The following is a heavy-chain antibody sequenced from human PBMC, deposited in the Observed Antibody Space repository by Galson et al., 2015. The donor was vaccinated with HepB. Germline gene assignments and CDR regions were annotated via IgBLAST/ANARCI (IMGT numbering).Heavy chain of an antibody. Sequence: SLRLSCAVSGFTFSNYWMHWVRQAPGKGLVWVSRIDSDGSSTNYADSVKGRFTISRDSAKSTLYLQMNSLRAEDTAVYYCARGGTADSYYGMDVWGQGTAVTVSS. CDR3: ARGGTADSYYGMDV. V-gene: IGHV3-74*01. J-gene: IGHJ6*02. CDR1: GFTFSNYW. CDR2: IDSDGSST. D-gene: IGHD6-13*01.